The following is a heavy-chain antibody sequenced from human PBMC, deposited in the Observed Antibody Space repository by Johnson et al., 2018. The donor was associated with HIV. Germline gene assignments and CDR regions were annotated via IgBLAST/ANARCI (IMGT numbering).Heavy chain of an antibody. V-gene: IGHV3-30*04. CDR2: ISYDGSNK. Sequence: QVQLVESGGGLVQPGGSLRLSCAASGFTFSSYAMHWVRQAPGKGLEWVAVISYDGSNKYYADSVKGRFTISRDNSKNTLYLQMNSLRAEDTAVYYCARDRGYYDAFDIWGQGTMVTVSS. J-gene: IGHJ3*02. D-gene: IGHD3-10*01. CDR1: GFTFSSYA. CDR3: ARDRGYYDAFDI.